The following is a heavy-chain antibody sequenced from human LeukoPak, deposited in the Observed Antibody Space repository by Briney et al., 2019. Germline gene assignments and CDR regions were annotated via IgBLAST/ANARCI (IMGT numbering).Heavy chain of an antibody. J-gene: IGHJ3*02. D-gene: IGHD1-14*01. V-gene: IGHV3-7*03. CDR3: AKDRPRKSLTEKDAFDI. Sequence: PGGSLRLSCAASGFTFSSYWMNWVRQAPGKGLEWVANIKEDGSEKYYVDSVKGRFTISRDNAKNSVYLQMNSLRAEDTAVYYCAKDRPRKSLTEKDAFDIWGQGTMVTVSS. CDR1: GFTFSSYW. CDR2: IKEDGSEK.